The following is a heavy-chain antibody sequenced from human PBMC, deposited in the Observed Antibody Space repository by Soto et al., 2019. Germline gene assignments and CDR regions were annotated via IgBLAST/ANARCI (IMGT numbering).Heavy chain of an antibody. D-gene: IGHD3-22*01. Sequence: SETLSLTCTVSGGSLSSYYWSWIRQPPGKGLEWIGYIYYSGSTNYNPSLKSRVTISVDTSKNQFSLKLSSVTAADTAVYYCARGDYYDSSGRWYFDLWGRGTLVTVSS. V-gene: IGHV4-59*01. CDR3: ARGDYYDSSGRWYFDL. CDR1: GGSLSSYY. J-gene: IGHJ2*01. CDR2: IYYSGST.